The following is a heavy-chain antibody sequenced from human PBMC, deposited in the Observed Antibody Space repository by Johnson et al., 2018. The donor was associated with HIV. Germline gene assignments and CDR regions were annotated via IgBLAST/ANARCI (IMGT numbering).Heavy chain of an antibody. D-gene: IGHD3-22*01. Sequence: VQLVESGGGLVKPGGSLRLSCAASGFTLSDSYMSWIRQAPGKGLEWVANIKEDGSDKYYADSVKGRFTISRDNSKNTLYLQMNSLRAEDTAVYYCARDQAEMYYYEDSASWGAFDIWGQGTMVTVSS. CDR2: IKEDGSDK. CDR3: ARDQAEMYYYEDSASWGAFDI. J-gene: IGHJ3*02. CDR1: GFTLSDSY. V-gene: IGHV3-7*01.